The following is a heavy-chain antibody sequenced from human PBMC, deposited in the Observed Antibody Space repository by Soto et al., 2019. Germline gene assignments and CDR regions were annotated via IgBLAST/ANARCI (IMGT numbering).Heavy chain of an antibody. CDR2: XXYXGXT. J-gene: IGHJ4*02. V-gene: IGHV4-31*03. CDR1: GDSISSGNYY. CDR3: ARLYTYGYYHFDY. Sequence: SETLSLTCTVSGDSISSGNYYWSWIRQHPGKGLXWIXXXXYXGXTXXXXXXKSRVTISVDTSKNHFSLRLTSVAAADTAVYYCARLYTYGYYHFDYWGQGSVVTVSS. D-gene: IGHD5-18*01.